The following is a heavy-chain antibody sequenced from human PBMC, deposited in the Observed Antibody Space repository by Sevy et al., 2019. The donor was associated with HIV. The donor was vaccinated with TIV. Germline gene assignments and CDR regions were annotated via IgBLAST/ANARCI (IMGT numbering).Heavy chain of an antibody. Sequence: GGSLRLSCAASGFTFSTYAMTWVRQAPGKGLEWVSVITYSGVNTYYADSVKGRFTISRDNSKNKLYLQMNSLRAEDTAVYYCAKDIVILVGDAFDIWGQGTMVTVSS. J-gene: IGHJ3*02. CDR1: GFTFSTYA. CDR3: AKDIVILVGDAFDI. V-gene: IGHV3-23*01. CDR2: ITYSGVNT. D-gene: IGHD3-22*01.